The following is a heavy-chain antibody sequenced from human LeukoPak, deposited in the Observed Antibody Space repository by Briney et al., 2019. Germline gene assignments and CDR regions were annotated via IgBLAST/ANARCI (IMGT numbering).Heavy chain of an antibody. CDR1: GFTFSSYA. V-gene: IGHV3-23*01. CDR2: ISGSGGST. J-gene: IGHJ4*02. Sequence: GGSLRLSCAASGFTFSSYAMSWVRQAPGKGLEWVSGISGSGGSTYYADSVKGRFTISRDNAKNSLYLQMNSLRAEDTAVYYCATPGIAAAGTLGGDYWGQGTLVTVSS. D-gene: IGHD6-13*01. CDR3: ATPGIAAAGTLGGDY.